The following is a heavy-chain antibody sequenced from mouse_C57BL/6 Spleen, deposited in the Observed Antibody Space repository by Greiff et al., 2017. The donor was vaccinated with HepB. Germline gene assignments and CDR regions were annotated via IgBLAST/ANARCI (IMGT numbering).Heavy chain of an antibody. CDR2: INPYNGGT. Sequence: VQLQQSGPVLVKPGASVKMSCKASGYTFTDYYMNWVKQSHGKSLEWIGVINPYNGGTNYNQKFKGKATLTVDKSSSTAYMELNSLTSEDSAVYYCARGPYYDYGDIYFDYWGQGTTLTVSS. CDR1: GYTFTDYY. J-gene: IGHJ2*01. V-gene: IGHV1-19*01. CDR3: ARGPYYDYGDIYFDY. D-gene: IGHD2-4*01.